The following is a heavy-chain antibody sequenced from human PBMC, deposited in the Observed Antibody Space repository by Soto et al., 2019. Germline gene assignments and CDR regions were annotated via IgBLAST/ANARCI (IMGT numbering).Heavy chain of an antibody. Sequence: SETLSLTCTVSGGSISSGGYYWSWIRQHPGKGLEWIGYIYYSGSTYYNPSLKSRVTISVDTPKNQFSLKLSSVTAADTAVYYCAIATDTAMDDNWFDPWGQGTLVTFSS. J-gene: IGHJ5*02. CDR3: AIATDTAMDDNWFDP. CDR2: IYYSGST. CDR1: GGSISSGGYY. V-gene: IGHV4-31*03. D-gene: IGHD5-18*01.